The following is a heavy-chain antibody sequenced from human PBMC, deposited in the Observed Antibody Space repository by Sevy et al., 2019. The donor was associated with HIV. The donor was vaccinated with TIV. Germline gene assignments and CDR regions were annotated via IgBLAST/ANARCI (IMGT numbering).Heavy chain of an antibody. D-gene: IGHD3-3*01. Sequence: ASVKVSCKASGGTFSSYAISWVRQAPGQGLEWMGGIIPIFGTANYAQKFQGRVTITADESTSTAYMELSSLRSEDTAVYYCAREFSLDLTISVFSHYYGSDVWGQGTTVTVSS. J-gene: IGHJ6*02. CDR3: AREFSLDLTISVFSHYYGSDV. V-gene: IGHV1-69*13. CDR2: IIPIFGTA. CDR1: GGTFSSYA.